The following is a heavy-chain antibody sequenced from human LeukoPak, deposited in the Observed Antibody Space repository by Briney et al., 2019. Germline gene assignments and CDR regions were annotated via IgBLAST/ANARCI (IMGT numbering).Heavy chain of an antibody. CDR1: GGSFSGYY. D-gene: IGHD6-19*01. CDR3: ARGRSGYSSGWPDYYYYYGMTS. J-gene: IGHJ6*02. Sequence: SETLSLTCAVYGGSFSGYYWSWIRQPPGKGLEWIGEINHSGSTNYNPSLKSRVTISVDTSKNQFSLKLSSVTAADTAVYYCARGRSGYSSGWPDYYYYYGMTSGAKGPRSPSP. CDR2: INHSGST. V-gene: IGHV4-34*01.